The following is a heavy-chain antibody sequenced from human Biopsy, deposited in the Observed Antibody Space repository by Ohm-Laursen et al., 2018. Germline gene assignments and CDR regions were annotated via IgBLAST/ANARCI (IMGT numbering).Heavy chain of an antibody. D-gene: IGHD2/OR15-2a*01. V-gene: IGHV4-59*01. CDR2: IYYSGST. CDR3: ARATNSTGWPYYYFYGMDV. CDR1: GGSISSDY. J-gene: IGHJ6*02. Sequence: SETLSLTCTVSGGSISSDYWSWIRQTPGKGLEWIGYIYYSGSTNYNPSPKSRVTISVDTSKNQFSLRPNSVTAADTAVYYCARATNSTGWPYYYFYGMDVWGQGTTVTVSS.